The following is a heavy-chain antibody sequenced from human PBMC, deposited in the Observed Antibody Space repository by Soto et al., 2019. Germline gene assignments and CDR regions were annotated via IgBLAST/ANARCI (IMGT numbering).Heavy chain of an antibody. CDR2: ISYDGSNK. CDR1: GFTFSSYA. Sequence: PGGSLRLSCAASGFTFSSYAMHWVRQAPGKGLDWVAVISYDGSNKYYADSVKGRFTISRDNSKNTLYLQMNSLRAEDTAVYYCARAREWELLRYYYYGMDVWGQGTTVTVSS. V-gene: IGHV3-30-3*01. J-gene: IGHJ6*02. D-gene: IGHD1-26*01. CDR3: ARAREWELLRYYYYGMDV.